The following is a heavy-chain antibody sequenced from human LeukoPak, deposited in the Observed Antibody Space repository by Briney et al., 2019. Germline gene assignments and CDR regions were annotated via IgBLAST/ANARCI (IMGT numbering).Heavy chain of an antibody. Sequence: GASVKVACKASGYTFTSYGISWVRQAPGQGLEWMGWISAYNGNTNYAQKLQGRVTMTTDTSTSTAYMELRSLRSDDTAVYYCARLVGYCGSRGWFDPWGQGTLVTVSS. D-gene: IGHD3-10*01. CDR3: ARLVGYCGSRGWFDP. J-gene: IGHJ5*02. CDR2: ISAYNGNT. V-gene: IGHV1-18*04. CDR1: GYTFTSYG.